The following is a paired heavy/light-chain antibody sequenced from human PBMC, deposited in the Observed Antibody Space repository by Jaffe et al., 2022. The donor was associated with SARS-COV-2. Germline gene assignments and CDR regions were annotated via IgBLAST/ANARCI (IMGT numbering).Heavy chain of an antibody. CDR1: GYSFATYW. J-gene: IGHJ2*01. CDR3: ARHRYFDL. V-gene: IGHV5-51*01. CDR2: IFPADSDT. Sequence: EVQLVQSGAEVKKPGESLKISCKGSGYSFATYWIGWVRQMPGKGLEWMGIIFPADSDTRYSPSFQGQVTISVDKSINTAYLQWSSLKASDTAMYYCARHRYFDLWGRGTLVTVSS.
Light chain of an antibody. CDR2: GAS. Sequence: EIVLTQSPGTLSVSPGERATLSCRASQSVSRNLAWYQQKPGQAPRLLIYGASSRATGIPDRFSGSGSGTDFTLTISRLEPEDFAVYYCQQYGDSDTFGQGTKLEIK. CDR1: QSVSRN. J-gene: IGKJ2*01. CDR3: QQYGDSDT. V-gene: IGKV3-20*01.